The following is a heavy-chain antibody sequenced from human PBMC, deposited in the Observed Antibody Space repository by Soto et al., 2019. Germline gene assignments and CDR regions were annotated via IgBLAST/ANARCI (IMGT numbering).Heavy chain of an antibody. CDR3: SKPYYDFWSGYPRTSDY. V-gene: IGHV3-23*01. J-gene: IGHJ4*02. CDR2: ISGSGGST. Sequence: VQLLESGGGLVQPGGSLRLSCAASGFTFPNYAMSWVRQAPGKGLEWVSVISGSGGSTDYADSVKGRFTISRDNSKNTLYLQMNSLRAEDTAVYYCSKPYYDFWSGYPRTSDYWGQGTLVTVSS. CDR1: GFTFPNYA. D-gene: IGHD3-3*01.